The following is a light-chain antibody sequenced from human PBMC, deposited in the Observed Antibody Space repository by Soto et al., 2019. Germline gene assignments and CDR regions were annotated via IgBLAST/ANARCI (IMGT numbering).Light chain of an antibody. J-gene: IGLJ3*02. V-gene: IGLV2-11*01. CDR1: SSDVCGYNY. Sequence: QSALTQPRSVSVSPGQSVTISCTGTSSDVCGYNYVSWYQQHPGKAPKLVIYDVSKRPSGVPDRFSGSKSGNTASLTVSGLQAEDEADYSCCSYAGTYTQWVFGGGTKVTVL. CDR3: CSYAGTYTQWV. CDR2: DVS.